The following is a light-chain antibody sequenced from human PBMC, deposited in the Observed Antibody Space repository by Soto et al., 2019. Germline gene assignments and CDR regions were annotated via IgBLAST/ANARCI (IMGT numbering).Light chain of an antibody. CDR1: QSVSSY. CDR3: QQRSNLPPYT. V-gene: IGKV3-11*01. J-gene: IGKJ2*01. CDR2: DAS. Sequence: EIVLTQSPATLSLSPGERATLSCRASQSVSSYLAWYQQKPGQAPRLLIYDASNRATGIPARFSGSGSGTDFTLPIRRLEPEDFAVYYCQQRSNLPPYTFGQGTKLEIK.